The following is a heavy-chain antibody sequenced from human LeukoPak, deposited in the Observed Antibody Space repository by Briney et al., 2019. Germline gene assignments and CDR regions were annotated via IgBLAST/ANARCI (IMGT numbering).Heavy chain of an antibody. CDR1: GYTFTSYY. D-gene: IGHD4-17*01. CDR2: INPSGGST. CDR3: ARDPGDYGDYYYYYMDV. J-gene: IGHJ6*03. Sequence: ASVKVSCKASGYTFTSYYMHWVRQAPGQGLEWMGIINPSGGSTSYAQKFQGRVTMTRDTSTSTVYMELSSLKSEDTAVYYCARDPGDYGDYYYYYMDVWGKGTTVTVSS. V-gene: IGHV1-46*01.